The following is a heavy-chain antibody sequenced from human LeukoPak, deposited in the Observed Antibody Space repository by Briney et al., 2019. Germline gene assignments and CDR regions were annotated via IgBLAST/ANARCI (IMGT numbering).Heavy chain of an antibody. D-gene: IGHD3-10*01. V-gene: IGHV4-34*12. CDR2: IIETGNT. J-gene: IGHJ6*03. Sequence: PSETLSLTCGVFGGSFSSYSWTWTWIRQTPGQGLEWIGEIIETGNTHYNPALESRVTIHMDTYKYQFPLKLTSVTAADTAVYFCARRGRSPGFAGKFTHYYYMDVWGEGTAVTVSS. CDR3: ARRGRSPGFAGKFTHYYYMDV. CDR1: GGSFSSYS.